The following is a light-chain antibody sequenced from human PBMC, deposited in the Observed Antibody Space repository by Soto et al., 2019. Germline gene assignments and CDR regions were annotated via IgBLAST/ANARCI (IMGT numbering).Light chain of an antibody. CDR2: EVS. J-gene: IGLJ2*01. Sequence: QSVLTQPASVSGSPGQSITISCTGTSSDVGGYAYVSWYQHHPGKAPKLMIYEVSNRPSGVSDRFSGSKSGNTASLTISGLQPEDEADYYCSSFTSSSTRVFGGGTKVTVL. CDR3: SSFTSSSTRV. CDR1: SSDVGGYAY. V-gene: IGLV2-14*01.